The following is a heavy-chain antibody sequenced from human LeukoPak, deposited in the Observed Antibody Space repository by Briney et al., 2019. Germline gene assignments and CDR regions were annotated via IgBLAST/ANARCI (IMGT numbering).Heavy chain of an antibody. Sequence: ASVRVSCKASGYTFSGHYIHWVRQAPGQGLELMGWIYPNSGGTSYAQKFQGRVTISRDTSVQTAYMELRRLRSDDTAVYYCARVVGYGDYPFDYWGQGTLVTVSS. CDR3: ARVVGYGDYPFDY. V-gene: IGHV1-2*02. CDR1: GYTFSGHY. CDR2: IYPNSGGT. D-gene: IGHD4-17*01. J-gene: IGHJ4*02.